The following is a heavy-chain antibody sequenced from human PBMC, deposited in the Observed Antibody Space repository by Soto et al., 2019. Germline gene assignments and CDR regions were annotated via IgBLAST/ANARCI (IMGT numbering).Heavy chain of an antibody. D-gene: IGHD6-13*01. Sequence: QVQLVQSGAEVKKPGASVKVSCKASGYTFTSYYMHWVRQAPGQGLEWMGIINPSGGSTSYAQKFHGRVTMTRGTSTSTVYMELSSLRSEDTAVYYFARVGNSSSWYDLAFDIWGQGTMVTVSS. CDR3: ARVGNSSSWYDLAFDI. V-gene: IGHV1-46*01. CDR1: GYTFTSYY. J-gene: IGHJ3*02. CDR2: INPSGGST.